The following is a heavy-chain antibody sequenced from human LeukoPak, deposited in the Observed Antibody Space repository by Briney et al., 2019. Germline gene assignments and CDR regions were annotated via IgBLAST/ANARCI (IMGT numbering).Heavy chain of an antibody. CDR1: GFTVSSNY. D-gene: IGHD3-10*01. CDR3: ARVLSGRGSLYDYYYHMDV. V-gene: IGHV3-53*01. J-gene: IGHJ6*03. Sequence: GGSLRLSCAASGFTVSSNYMSWVRQAPGKGLEWVSVIYSGGRTYYADSVKGRFTISRDNSKNTLYLQMNSLRAEDTAVYYCARVLSGRGSLYDYYYHMDVWGKGATVTISS. CDR2: IYSGGRT.